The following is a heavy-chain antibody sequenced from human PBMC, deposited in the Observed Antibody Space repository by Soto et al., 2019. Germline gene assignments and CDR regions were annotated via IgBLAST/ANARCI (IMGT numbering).Heavy chain of an antibody. J-gene: IGHJ5*02. Sequence: GASVKVSCKVSGYTLTELSMHWVRQAPGKGLEWMGGFDPEDGETIYAQKFQGRVTMTEDTSTDTAYMELSSLRSEDTAVYYCATSPLYCGGDCYQYNWFDPWGQGTLVTVSS. D-gene: IGHD2-21*02. CDR1: GYTLTELS. CDR2: FDPEDGET. V-gene: IGHV1-24*01. CDR3: ATSPLYCGGDCYQYNWFDP.